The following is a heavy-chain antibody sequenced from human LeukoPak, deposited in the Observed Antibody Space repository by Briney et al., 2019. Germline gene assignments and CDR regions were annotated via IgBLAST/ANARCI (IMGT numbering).Heavy chain of an antibody. CDR2: INPSGGST. V-gene: IGHV1-46*01. D-gene: IGHD2-21*02. J-gene: IGHJ1*01. CDR3: ARVAYCGGDCYYFQH. CDR1: GYTFTSYG. Sequence: GASVKVSCKASGYTFTSYGISWVRQAPGQGLEWMGIINPSGGSTSYAQKFQGRVTMTRDTSTSTVYMELSSLRSEDTAVYYCARVAYCGGDCYYFQHWGQGTLVTVSS.